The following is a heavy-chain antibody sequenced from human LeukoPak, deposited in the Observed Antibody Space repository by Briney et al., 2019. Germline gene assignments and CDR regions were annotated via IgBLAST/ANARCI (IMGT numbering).Heavy chain of an antibody. J-gene: IGHJ5*02. CDR3: AKRGNTISFFDP. Sequence: GGSLRLSCGASGLTFSNYAMYWVRQAPGKGLEWVSSLTGRGDSAYYADSVKGRFTISRGNSKNTLYLEMNSLRADDTAVYYCAKRGNTISFFDPWGQGTLVTVSS. CDR2: LTGRGDSA. V-gene: IGHV3-23*01. CDR1: GLTFSNYA. D-gene: IGHD1-1*01.